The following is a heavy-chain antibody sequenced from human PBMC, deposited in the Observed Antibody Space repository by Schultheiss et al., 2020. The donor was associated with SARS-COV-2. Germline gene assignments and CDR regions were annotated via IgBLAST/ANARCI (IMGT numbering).Heavy chain of an antibody. J-gene: IGHJ6*02. Sequence: GESLKISCAASGFTVSSNYMSWVRQAPGKGLEWVAVISYDGSNKYYADSVKGRFTISRDNSKNTLDLQMNSLRAEDTAVYYCARDLSGDYYYYGMDVWGQGTTVTVSS. V-gene: IGHV3-30*03. CDR2: ISYDGSNK. D-gene: IGHD2/OR15-2a*01. CDR1: GFTVSSNY. CDR3: ARDLSGDYYYYGMDV.